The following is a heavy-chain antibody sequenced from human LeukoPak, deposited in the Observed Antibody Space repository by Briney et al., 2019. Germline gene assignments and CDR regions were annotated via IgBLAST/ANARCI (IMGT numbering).Heavy chain of an antibody. CDR1: GGSISSGSYY. CDR2: IYTSGST. Sequence: PSETLSLTCTVSGGSISSGSYYWSWIRQPAGKGLEWIGRIYTSGSTNYNPSLKSRVTISVDTSKNQFSLKLSSVTAADTAVYYCARGGSSFGYWGQGTLVTVSS. V-gene: IGHV4-61*02. J-gene: IGHJ4*02. D-gene: IGHD6-13*01. CDR3: ARGGSSFGY.